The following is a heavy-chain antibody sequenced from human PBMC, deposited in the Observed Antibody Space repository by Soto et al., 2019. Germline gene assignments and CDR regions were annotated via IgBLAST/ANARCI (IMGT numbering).Heavy chain of an antibody. CDR1: GGTFSSYA. CDR2: IIPIFGTA. CDR3: AREQRVYDSSGYLYYFDY. J-gene: IGHJ4*02. D-gene: IGHD3-22*01. V-gene: IGHV1-69*13. Sequence: SVKVSCKASGGTFSSYAISWVRQAPGQGLEWMGGIIPIFGTANYAQKFQGRVTITADESTSTAYMELSSLRSEDTAVYYCAREQRVYDSSGYLYYFDYWGQGTLVTVSS.